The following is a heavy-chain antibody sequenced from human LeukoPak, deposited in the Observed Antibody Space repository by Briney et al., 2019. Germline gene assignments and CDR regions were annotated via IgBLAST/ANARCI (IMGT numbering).Heavy chain of an antibody. CDR3: ARDLAYYYGSGGEFDY. V-gene: IGHV3-11*04. CDR1: GFTFSDYY. D-gene: IGHD3-10*01. CDR2: ISSSGSTI. Sequence: GGSLRLSCAASGFTFSDYYMSWIRQAPGKGLEWVSYISSSGSTIYYADSVKGRFTISRDNSKNTLYLQMNSLRAEDTAVYYCARDLAYYYGSGGEFDYWGQGTLVTVSS. J-gene: IGHJ4*02.